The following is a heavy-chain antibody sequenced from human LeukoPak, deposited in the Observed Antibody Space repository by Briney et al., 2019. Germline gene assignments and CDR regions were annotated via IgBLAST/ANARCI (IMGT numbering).Heavy chain of an antibody. D-gene: IGHD3-10*01. J-gene: IGHJ6*04. CDR3: ARDSVRGVDLDV. CDR2: IFYSGST. V-gene: IGHV4-39*07. Sequence: SETLSLTCTVSGGSVGSGTYYWGWIRQSPGKGLEWIGSIFYSGSTNYNPSLKSRVTMSVDTSKNQFSLRLSSVTAADTAVYYCARDSVRGVDLDVWGKGTTVTISS. CDR1: GGSVGSGTYY.